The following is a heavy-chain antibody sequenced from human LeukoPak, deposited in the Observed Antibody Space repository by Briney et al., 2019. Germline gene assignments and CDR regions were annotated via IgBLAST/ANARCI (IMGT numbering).Heavy chain of an antibody. Sequence: GGSLRLSCAASGFTFSSYAMSWVRQAPGKGLEWVSAISGSGGSTYYAGYVKGRLTISRDNSKNTLYLQMNSLRAEDTAVYYCAKVRFLEWLLSSFGGQGTLVTVSS. J-gene: IGHJ4*02. CDR1: GFTFSSYA. CDR3: AKVRFLEWLLSSF. V-gene: IGHV3-23*01. D-gene: IGHD3-3*01. CDR2: ISGSGGST.